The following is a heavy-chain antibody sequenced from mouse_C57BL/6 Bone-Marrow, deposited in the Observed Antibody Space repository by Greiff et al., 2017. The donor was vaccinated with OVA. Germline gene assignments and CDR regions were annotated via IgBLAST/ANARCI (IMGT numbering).Heavy chain of an antibody. CDR3: ARHEGGAYDGNYVGFFTY. Sequence: QVQLQQSGAELVKPGASVKLSCKASGYTFTEYTIHWVKQRSGQGLEWIGWFYPGSGSIKYNEKFKDKATLTADKSSSTVYMELSRLTSEDSAVYFCARHEGGAYDGNYVGFFTYWGQGTLVTVSA. J-gene: IGHJ3*01. V-gene: IGHV1-62-2*01. CDR2: FYPGSGSI. D-gene: IGHD2-10*01. CDR1: GYTFTEYT.